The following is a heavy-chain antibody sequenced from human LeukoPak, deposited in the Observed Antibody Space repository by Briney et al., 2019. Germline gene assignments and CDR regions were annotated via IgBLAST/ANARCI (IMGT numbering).Heavy chain of an antibody. J-gene: IGHJ3*02. V-gene: IGHV3-30*02. CDR1: GFTFSSYG. CDR3: ASADILTGHDAFDI. CDR2: IRYDGSNK. Sequence: PGGSLRLSCAASGFTFSSYGMHWVRQAPGKGLEWVAFIRYDGSNKYYADSVKGRFTISRDNSKNTLYLQMNSLRAEDTAVYYCASADILTGHDAFDIWGQGTMVTVSS. D-gene: IGHD3-9*01.